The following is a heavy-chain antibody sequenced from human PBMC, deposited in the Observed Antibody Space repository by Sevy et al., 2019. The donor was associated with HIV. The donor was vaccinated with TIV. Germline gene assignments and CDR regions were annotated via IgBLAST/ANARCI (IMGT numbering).Heavy chain of an antibody. J-gene: IGHJ5*02. CDR1: GFTFSSYW. V-gene: IGHV3-74*01. Sequence: GESLKISCAASGFTFSSYWMHWVRQAPGKGLVWVSRINSDGSSTSYADSVKGRFTISRDNAKNTLYLQMNSLRAEDTAVYYCARGLEDIAARPGNWFDPWGQGTLVTVSS. D-gene: IGHD6-6*01. CDR2: INSDGSST. CDR3: ARGLEDIAARPGNWFDP.